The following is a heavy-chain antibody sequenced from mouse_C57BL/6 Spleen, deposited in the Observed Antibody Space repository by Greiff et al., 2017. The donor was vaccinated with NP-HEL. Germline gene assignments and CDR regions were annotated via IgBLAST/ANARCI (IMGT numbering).Heavy chain of an antibody. Sequence: QVQLQQSGAELVRPGSSVKLSCKASGYTFTSYWMDWVKQRPGQGLEWIGNIYPSDSETHYNQKFKDKATLTVDKSSSTAYMQLSSLTSEDSAVYYCARSGSSWYFDVWGTGTTVTVSS. CDR1: GYTFTSYW. CDR3: ARSGSSWYFDV. J-gene: IGHJ1*03. CDR2: IYPSDSET. V-gene: IGHV1-61*01. D-gene: IGHD1-1*01.